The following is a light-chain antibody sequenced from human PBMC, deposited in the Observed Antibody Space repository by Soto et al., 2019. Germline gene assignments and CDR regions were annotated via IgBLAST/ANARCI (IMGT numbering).Light chain of an antibody. V-gene: IGLV2-23*01. J-gene: IGLJ3*02. CDR3: CSYAGSNTWM. CDR2: EGS. CDR1: SSDVGSYNL. Sequence: QSALTQPASVSGSPGQSITISCTGTSSDVGSYNLVSWYQLHPGKAPKLMIYEGSKRPSGVSNRFSGSKSGNTASLTISGLQAEDEADYYCCSYAGSNTWMFGGGTKLTV.